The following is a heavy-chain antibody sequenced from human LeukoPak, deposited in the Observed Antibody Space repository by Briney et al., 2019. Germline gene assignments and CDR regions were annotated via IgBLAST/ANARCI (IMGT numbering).Heavy chain of an antibody. CDR2: ISSSSSTI. CDR3: ARIYDILTGYSIEGFDY. CDR1: GFTFRSHA. Sequence: GGSLRLSCVGSGFTFRSHAMSWVRQAPGKGLEWVSYISSSSSTIYYADSVKGRFTISRDNAKNSLYLQMNSLRDEDTAVYYCARIYDILTGYSIEGFDYWGQGTLVTVSS. D-gene: IGHD3-9*01. J-gene: IGHJ4*02. V-gene: IGHV3-48*02.